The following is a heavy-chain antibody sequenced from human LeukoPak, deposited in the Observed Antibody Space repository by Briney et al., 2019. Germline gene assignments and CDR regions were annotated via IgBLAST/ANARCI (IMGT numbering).Heavy chain of an antibody. CDR3: ARISVVSRSGPLDY. V-gene: IGHV3-23*01. J-gene: IGHJ4*02. CDR1: GFTFSSYA. D-gene: IGHD3-10*01. Sequence: GGSLRLSCAASGFTFSSYAMAWVRQAPGKGLEWVSTIRSGAYTYYADSVKGRLSVSRDNSKNTLYLEMNSLRAEDAAVYYCARISVVSRSGPLDYWGQGTLVTVSS. CDR2: IRSGAYT.